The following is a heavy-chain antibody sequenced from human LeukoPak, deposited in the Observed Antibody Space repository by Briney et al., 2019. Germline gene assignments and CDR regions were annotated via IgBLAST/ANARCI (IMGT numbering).Heavy chain of an antibody. CDR1: GFSLSTSGVG. J-gene: IGHJ3*02. CDR3: AHRQGPPFYNWNDGTGAFDI. V-gene: IGHV2-5*02. CDR2: IYWDDDK. Sequence: SGPTLVKPTQTLTLTCTFSGFSLSTSGVGVGWIRQPPGKALEWLALIYWDDDKRYSPSLKSRLTITKDTSKNQVVLTMTNMDPVDTATYYCAHRQGPPFYNWNDGTGAFDIWGQGTMVTVSS. D-gene: IGHD1-1*01.